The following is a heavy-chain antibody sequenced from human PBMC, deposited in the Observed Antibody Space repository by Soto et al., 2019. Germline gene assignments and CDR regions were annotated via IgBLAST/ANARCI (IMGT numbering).Heavy chain of an antibody. J-gene: IGHJ4*02. CDR2: IYSVGTA. CDR1: GFSVSDNH. V-gene: IGHV3-53*02. Sequence: EVRLVETGGGLIQPGGSLRLSCAVSGFSVSDNHMYWVRQAPGKGLEWVSLIYSVGTARYADSVRGRFTISRDKSKNTLYLQMNSLREEDTAVYHCARKTDSGGDGGFWGQGTLVTVSS. CDR3: ARKTDSGGDGGF. D-gene: IGHD2-21*01.